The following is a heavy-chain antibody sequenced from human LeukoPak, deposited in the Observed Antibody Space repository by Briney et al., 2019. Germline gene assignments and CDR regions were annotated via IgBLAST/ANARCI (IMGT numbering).Heavy chain of an antibody. J-gene: IGHJ4*02. D-gene: IGHD3-10*01. V-gene: IGHV1-24*01. Sequence: GASVKVSCKVSGYTLTELSMHWVRQAPGKGLEWMGGFDPEDGETIYAQKFQGRVTMTEDTSTDTAYMELSSLRSEDTAVYYCAKDLLLWFGDLKPSAFDYWGQGTLVTVSS. CDR3: AKDLLLWFGDLKPSAFDY. CDR1: GYTLTELS. CDR2: FDPEDGET.